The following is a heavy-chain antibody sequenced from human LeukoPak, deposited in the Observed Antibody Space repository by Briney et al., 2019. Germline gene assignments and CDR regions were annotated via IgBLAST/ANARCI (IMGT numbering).Heavy chain of an antibody. D-gene: IGHD3-22*01. V-gene: IGHV4-34*01. CDR2: INHSGST. J-gene: IGHJ4*02. Sequence: SETLSLTCAVYGGSFSGYYWSWIRQPPGKGLEWIGEINHSGSTNYNPSLKSRVTISVDTSKNQFSLKLSSVTAADTAVYYCARAPYYYDSSGYYPRSDYWGQGTLVTVSS. CDR3: ARAPYYYDSSGYYPRSDY. CDR1: GGSFSGYY.